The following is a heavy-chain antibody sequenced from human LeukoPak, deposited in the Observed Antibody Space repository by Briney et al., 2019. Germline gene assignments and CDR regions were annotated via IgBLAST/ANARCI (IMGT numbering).Heavy chain of an antibody. CDR3: ARKVSRKDSSSWFPYWYFDL. J-gene: IGHJ2*01. CDR1: GYTFTSYG. V-gene: IGHV1-8*02. CDR2: MNPNSGNT. D-gene: IGHD6-13*01. Sequence: ASVKVSCKASGYTFTSYGISWVRQATGQGLEWMGWMNPNSGNTGYAQKFQGRVTMTRNTSISTAYMELSSLRSEDTAVYYCARKVSRKDSSSWFPYWYFDLWGRGTLVTVSS.